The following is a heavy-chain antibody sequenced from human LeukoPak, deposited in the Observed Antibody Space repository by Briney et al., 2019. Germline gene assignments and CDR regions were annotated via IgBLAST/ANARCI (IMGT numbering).Heavy chain of an antibody. CDR2: ISYDGSNK. V-gene: IGHV3-30*18. D-gene: IGHD2-15*01. CDR1: GFTFSSYG. Sequence: GRSLRLSCAASGFTFSSYGMHWVRQAPGKGLEWVAVISYDGSNKYYADSVKGRFTISRDNSKNTLYLQMNSLRAKDTAVYYCAKVYPDTVVVVAEDLYGMDVWGKGTTVTVPS. CDR3: AKVYPDTVVVVAEDLYGMDV. J-gene: IGHJ6*04.